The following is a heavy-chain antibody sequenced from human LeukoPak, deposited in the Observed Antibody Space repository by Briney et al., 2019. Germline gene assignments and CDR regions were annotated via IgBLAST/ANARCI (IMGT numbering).Heavy chain of an antibody. CDR2: ISSGGAPI. Sequence: GGSLRLSCAASGFTFSAYSMNWVRQAPGKGLEWVSHISSGGAPIFYADSVRGRFTISRDNGQNSLYLQMNSLRDGDTAMYYCARDNSGGFGDHVYAYDIWGQGTMVTVSS. V-gene: IGHV3-48*02. CDR3: ARDNSGGFGDHVYAYDI. CDR1: GFTFSAYS. D-gene: IGHD4-23*01. J-gene: IGHJ3*02.